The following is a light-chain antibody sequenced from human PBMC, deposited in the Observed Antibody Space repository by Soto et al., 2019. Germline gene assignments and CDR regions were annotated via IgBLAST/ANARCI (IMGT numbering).Light chain of an antibody. Sequence: QSALTQPASVSGSPGQSITISCTGTSSDVGYHNYVSWYRQHPGKAPRLMIYEVNNRPSGVSNRFSGSKSGNTASLTISGLQAEDEADYYCSSCTSTSTLLYVFGTGTKVTLL. CDR3: SSCTSTSTLLYV. CDR1: SSDVGYHNY. J-gene: IGLJ1*01. V-gene: IGLV2-14*01. CDR2: EVN.